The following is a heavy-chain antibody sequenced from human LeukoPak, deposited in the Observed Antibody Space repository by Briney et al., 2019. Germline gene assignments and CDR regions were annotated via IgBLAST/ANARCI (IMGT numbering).Heavy chain of an antibody. CDR2: FDPEVGET. Sequence: ASVKVSCKVSGYTLTELSMHWVRQAPGKGLEWMGGFDPEVGETIYAQKFQGRVTMTEDTSTDTAYMELSSLRSEDTAVYYCATDIRGPDKHDYWGQGTLVTVSS. V-gene: IGHV1-24*01. J-gene: IGHJ4*02. D-gene: IGHD3-3*02. CDR1: GYTLTELS. CDR3: ATDIRGPDKHDY.